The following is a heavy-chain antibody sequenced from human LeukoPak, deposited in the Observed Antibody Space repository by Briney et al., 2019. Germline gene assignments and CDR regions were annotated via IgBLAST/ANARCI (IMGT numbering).Heavy chain of an antibody. J-gene: IGHJ5*02. CDR3: ASHRGRNKMATIASFYL. D-gene: IGHD5-24*01. CDR2: IYTSGST. Sequence: SETLSLTCTVSGGSITSYYRSWIRQPPGKGLEWIGYIYTSGSTTYNPSLKSRITISVDTSKNQFSLKLSSVTAADTAVYYWASHRGRNKMATIASFYLWGEGTLVTVSS. V-gene: IGHV4-4*09. CDR1: GGSITSYY.